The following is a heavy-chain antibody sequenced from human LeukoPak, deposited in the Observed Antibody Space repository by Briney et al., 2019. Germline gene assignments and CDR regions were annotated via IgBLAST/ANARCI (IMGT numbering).Heavy chain of an antibody. D-gene: IGHD6-19*01. J-gene: IGHJ4*02. CDR3: ARVGLYSSGWYWYYFDY. Sequence: GGSLRLSCAASGFTFDDYGMSWVRQAPGKGLEWVSGINWNGGSIGYADSVKGRFTISRDNAKNSPYLQMNSLRAEYTALYYCARVGLYSSGWYWYYFDYWGQGTLVTVSS. CDR1: GFTFDDYG. V-gene: IGHV3-20*04. CDR2: INWNGGSI.